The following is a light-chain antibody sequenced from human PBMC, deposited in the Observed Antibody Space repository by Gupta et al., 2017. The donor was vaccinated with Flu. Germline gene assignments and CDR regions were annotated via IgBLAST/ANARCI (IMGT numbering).Light chain of an antibody. Sequence: IGSNYVYWYQQLPGTAPKLLIYRNNQRPSGFPDRFSGSKSGTSASLAISGLRSEDEADYYCAAWDDSLSGFFGGGTKLTVL. V-gene: IGLV1-47*01. J-gene: IGLJ2*01. CDR3: AAWDDSLSGF. CDR1: IGSNY. CDR2: RNN.